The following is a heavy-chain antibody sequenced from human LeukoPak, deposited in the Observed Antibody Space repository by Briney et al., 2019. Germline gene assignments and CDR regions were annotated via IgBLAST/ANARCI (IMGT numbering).Heavy chain of an antibody. CDR3: ARAPGYGAAYYFDY. D-gene: IGHD1-1*01. J-gene: IGHJ4*02. Sequence: GGSLRLSCAASGFTFSSYWMHWVRQAPGKGLVWVSRINSDGSSTSYADSVKGRFTISRDNSKNTLYLQMNSLRAEDTAVYYCARAPGYGAAYYFDYWGQGTLVTVSS. CDR2: INSDGSST. V-gene: IGHV3-74*01. CDR1: GFTFSSYW.